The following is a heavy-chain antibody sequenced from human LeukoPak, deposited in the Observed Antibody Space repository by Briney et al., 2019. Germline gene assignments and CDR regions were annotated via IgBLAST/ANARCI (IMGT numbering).Heavy chain of an antibody. V-gene: IGHV1-18*01. J-gene: IGHJ5*02. D-gene: IGHD6-13*01. CDR1: CYILTDYG. CDR2: INSYTEDT. Sequence: ASVKVSCKASCYILTDYGITWVRQAPGQGLEWMGWINSYTEDTDYAQKFQGRVTMTIDTSTSTAYMELSSLTSADTAVYYCARLGQQLILWFDPWGQGTLVTVSS. CDR3: ARLGQQLILWFDP.